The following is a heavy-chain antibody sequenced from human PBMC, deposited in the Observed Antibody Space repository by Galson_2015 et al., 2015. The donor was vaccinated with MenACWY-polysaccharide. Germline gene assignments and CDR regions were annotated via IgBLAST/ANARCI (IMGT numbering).Heavy chain of an antibody. Sequence: ETLSLTCTVSGGSISSSSYYWGWVRQPPGQGLEWIGSIYYSGSTYYNPSLKSRVTISVDTSKNQFSLKLSSVTAADTAVYYCARSPEFGYWGQGTLVTVSS. CDR1: GGSISSSSYY. V-gene: IGHV4-39*01. J-gene: IGHJ4*02. CDR3: ARSPEFGY. CDR2: IYYSGST.